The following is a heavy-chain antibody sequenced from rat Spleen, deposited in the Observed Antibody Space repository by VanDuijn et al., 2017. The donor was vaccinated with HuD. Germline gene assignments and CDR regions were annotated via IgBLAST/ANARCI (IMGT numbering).Heavy chain of an antibody. Sequence: QVQLKESGPGLVQPSQTLSLTCTVSGFSLTSNSVHWVRQPPGKGLEWMGGIWGDGSTDYNSAFKSRLSISRDTSKSQVFLKMNSLQTEDTAMYFCAATVVSVMDSWGQGVMVTVSS. CDR1: GFSLTSNS. CDR3: AATVVSVMDS. CDR2: IWGDGST. J-gene: IGHJ2*01. D-gene: IGHD1-1*01. V-gene: IGHV2-1*01.